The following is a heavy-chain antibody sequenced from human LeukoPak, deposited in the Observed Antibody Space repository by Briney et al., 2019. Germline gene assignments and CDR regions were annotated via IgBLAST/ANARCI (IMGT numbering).Heavy chain of an antibody. CDR1: GFTFSSYG. D-gene: IGHD2-2*01. V-gene: IGHV3-30*02. J-gene: IGHJ4*02. CDR3: AKVLRVVPAAAFDY. Sequence: PGGSLRLSCAASGFTFSSYGMHWVRQAPGKGLEWVAFIRYDGSNKYYADSVKGRFTISRDNSKNTLYLQMNSLRAEDTAVYYCAKVLRVVPAAAFDYWGQGTLVTVSS. CDR2: IRYDGSNK.